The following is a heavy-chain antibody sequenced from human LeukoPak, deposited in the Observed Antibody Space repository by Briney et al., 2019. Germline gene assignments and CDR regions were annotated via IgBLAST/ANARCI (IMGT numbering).Heavy chain of an antibody. CDR1: GGSISSSSYY. D-gene: IGHD1-26*01. J-gene: IGHJ4*02. Sequence: SETLSLTCTVSGGSISSSSYYWGWIRQPPGRGLEWIGSIYYSGSTYYNPSLKSRVTISVDTSKNQFSLKLSSVTAADTAVYYCARVRTVGATHYFDYWGQGTLVTVSS. CDR2: IYYSGST. V-gene: IGHV4-39*07. CDR3: ARVRTVGATHYFDY.